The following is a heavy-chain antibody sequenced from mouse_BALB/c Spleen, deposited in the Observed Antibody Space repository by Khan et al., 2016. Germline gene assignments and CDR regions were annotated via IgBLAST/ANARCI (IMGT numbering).Heavy chain of an antibody. CDR3: ARSQSGTLDY. CDR2: INPSTGYT. CDR1: GYTFTSYW. J-gene: IGHJ2*01. D-gene: IGHD4-1*01. V-gene: IGHV1-7*01. Sequence: QVQLQQSGAELAKPGASVKMSCKASGYTFTSYWMHWVKQRPGQGLEWIGYINPSTGYTEYNQKFKDKATLTADKSSSTACMQLSSLTSEDSAVYYCARSQSGTLDYWGQGTTLTVSS.